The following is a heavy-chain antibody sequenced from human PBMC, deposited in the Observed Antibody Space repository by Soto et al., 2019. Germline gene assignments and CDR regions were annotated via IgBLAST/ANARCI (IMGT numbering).Heavy chain of an antibody. J-gene: IGHJ4*02. CDR2: IYYRSKWYN. D-gene: IGHD3-16*01. CDR1: GDSVSTNSAA. V-gene: IGHV6-1*01. Sequence: QVQLQQSGPGLVKPSQTLSLTCAISGDSVSTNSAAWHWIRQSPSRGLEWLGRIYYRSKWYNDYAVSVKXXIXFXXDTSKNQFSLQLNSVTPEDTAVYYCARGKHFGFDYWGQGTLVTVSS. CDR3: ARGKHFGFDY.